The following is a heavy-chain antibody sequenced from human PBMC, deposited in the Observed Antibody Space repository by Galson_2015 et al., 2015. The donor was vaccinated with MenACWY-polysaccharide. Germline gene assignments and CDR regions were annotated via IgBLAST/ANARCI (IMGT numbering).Heavy chain of an antibody. CDR1: GFTFSSYA. D-gene: IGHD3-22*01. J-gene: IGHJ2*01. Sequence: LRLSCAASGFTFSSYAMSWVRQAPGKGLEWVAIIKQDGSEKYYVDSVKGRFSISRDNAKNSLYLQMNSLRGEDTAVYYCARDPLDSSGYTRGSVFDLWGRGTLVTVSS. CDR2: IKQDGSEK. CDR3: ARDPLDSSGYTRGSVFDL. V-gene: IGHV3-7*01.